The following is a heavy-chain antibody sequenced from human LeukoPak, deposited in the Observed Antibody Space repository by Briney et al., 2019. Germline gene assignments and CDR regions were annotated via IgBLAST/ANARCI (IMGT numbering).Heavy chain of an antibody. CDR3: ARGGFYGGHNWFDP. CDR2: INHSGST. V-gene: IGHV4-34*01. J-gene: IGHJ5*02. D-gene: IGHD4-23*01. CDR1: GGSFSGYY. Sequence: PSETLSLTCAVYGGSFSGYYWSWIRQPPGKGLEWIGEINHSGSTNYNPSLKSRVTISVDTSKNQFSLKLSSVTAADTAVYYCARGGFYGGHNWFDPWGQGTLVTVSS.